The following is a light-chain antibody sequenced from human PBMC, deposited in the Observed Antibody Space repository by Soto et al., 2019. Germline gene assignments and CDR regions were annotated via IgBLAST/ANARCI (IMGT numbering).Light chain of an antibody. Sequence: DIQMTQSPSSLSASVGDRVTITCRASQGIGNYLAWYQQKPGKVPKNLIYAASTLQSGVPSRFSGSGAGTDLTIAISSRQPEDVATYYCQKYYTAPETFGQGTKVEIK. J-gene: IGKJ1*01. CDR2: AAS. CDR3: QKYYTAPET. V-gene: IGKV1-27*01. CDR1: QGIGNY.